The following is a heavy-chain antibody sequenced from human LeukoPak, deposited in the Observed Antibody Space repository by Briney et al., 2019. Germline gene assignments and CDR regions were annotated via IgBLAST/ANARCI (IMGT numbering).Heavy chain of an antibody. CDR1: GFTFSSYA. J-gene: IGHJ4*02. CDR2: VNGNGGST. Sequence: PGGSLRLSCAASGFTFSSYAMSWVRQAPGKGLEWVSGVNGNGGSTSYADSVKGRFTIFRDNSKNTVYPQMNSLRVEDTAVYYCAKSLYGGCDYWGQGTVVTVSS. CDR3: AKSLYGGCDY. D-gene: IGHD3-16*02. V-gene: IGHV3-23*01.